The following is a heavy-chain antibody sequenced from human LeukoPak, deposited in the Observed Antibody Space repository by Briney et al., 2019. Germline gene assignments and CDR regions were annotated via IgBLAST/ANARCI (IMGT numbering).Heavy chain of an antibody. Sequence: SETLSLTCAVYGGSFSGYYWSWIRRPPGKGLEWIGEINHSGSTNYNPSLKSRVTISVDTSKNQFSLKLSSVTAADTAVYYCARENRDYYDSSGPVDYWGQGTLVTVSS. CDR1: GGSFSGYY. V-gene: IGHV4-34*01. CDR2: INHSGST. J-gene: IGHJ4*02. CDR3: ARENRDYYDSSGPVDY. D-gene: IGHD3-22*01.